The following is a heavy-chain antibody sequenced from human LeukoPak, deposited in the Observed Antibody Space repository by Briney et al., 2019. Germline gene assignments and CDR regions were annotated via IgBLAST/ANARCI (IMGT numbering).Heavy chain of an antibody. CDR3: AKVTVCYGCYFDY. CDR2: ISSSSSYI. D-gene: IGHD3-16*01. V-gene: IGHV3-21*04. CDR1: GFTFSSYS. Sequence: GGSLRLSCAASGFTFSSYSMNWVRQAPGKGLEWVSSISSSSSYIYYADSVKGRFTISRDNAKNSLYLQMNSLRAEDTAIYYCAKVTVCYGCYFDYWGQGTLVTVSS. J-gene: IGHJ4*02.